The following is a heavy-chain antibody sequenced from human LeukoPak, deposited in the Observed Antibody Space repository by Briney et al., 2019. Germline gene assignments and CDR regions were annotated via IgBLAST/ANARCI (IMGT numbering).Heavy chain of an antibody. CDR3: ARGLLKGQLHLGYSRYMDV. J-gene: IGHJ6*03. CDR1: GDSISSYY. D-gene: IGHD2-15*01. Sequence: SETLSLTCTVSGDSISSYYWSWIRQPPGKGLEWIGYIYYSESTYYNPSLKSRVTTSVDTSKNQFSLKLTSVTAADTAVYYCARGLLKGQLHLGYSRYMDVWGKGTTITVSS. CDR2: IYYSEST. V-gene: IGHV4-59*13.